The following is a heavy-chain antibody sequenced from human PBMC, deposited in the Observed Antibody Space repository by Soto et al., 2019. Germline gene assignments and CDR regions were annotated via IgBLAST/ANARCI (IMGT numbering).Heavy chain of an antibody. V-gene: IGHV4-34*01. J-gene: IGHJ5*02. Sequence: SETLSLTCAVYGGSFSGYYWSWIRQPPGKGLEWIGEINHSGSTNYNPSLKSRVTISVDTSKNQFSLKLSSVTAADTAVYYCARALGYCSGGSCKNWFDPWGQGTLVTVS. CDR3: ARALGYCSGGSCKNWFDP. CDR2: INHSGST. D-gene: IGHD2-15*01. CDR1: GGSFSGYY.